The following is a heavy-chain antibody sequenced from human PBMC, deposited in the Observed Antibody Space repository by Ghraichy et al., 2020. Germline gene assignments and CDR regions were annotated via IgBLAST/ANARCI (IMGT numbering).Heavy chain of an antibody. J-gene: IGHJ4*02. V-gene: IGHV4-39*01. CDR1: GGSVSSDIYY. D-gene: IGHD3-3*01. CDR3: ASSAFGVVINLYYFDY. Sequence: SETLSLTCTVSGGSVSSDIYYCCWIRQTPVKGLEWIASIYYNGYTYYNPSLKSRVTISADMSKNQFSLKLSSVTAADTAVYYCASSAFGVVINLYYFDYWGKGTLVCVSS. CDR2: IYYNGYT.